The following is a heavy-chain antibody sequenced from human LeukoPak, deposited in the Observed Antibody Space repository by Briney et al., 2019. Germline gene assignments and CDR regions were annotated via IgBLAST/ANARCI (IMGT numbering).Heavy chain of an antibody. Sequence: GTSVKVSCKASGFTFTSSAMQWVRQARGQRLAWIGWIVVGSGNTNYAQKFQERVTITRDMSKSTAYMELSSLRSEDTAVYYCAADLITPLDAFDIWGQGTMVTVSS. J-gene: IGHJ3*02. CDR3: AADLITPLDAFDI. CDR1: GFTFTSSA. CDR2: IVVGSGNT. D-gene: IGHD4-23*01. V-gene: IGHV1-58*02.